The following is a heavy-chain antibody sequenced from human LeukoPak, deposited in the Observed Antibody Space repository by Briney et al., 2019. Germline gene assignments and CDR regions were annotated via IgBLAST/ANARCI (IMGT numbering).Heavy chain of an antibody. Sequence: SVKVSCKASGGTFSSYAISWVRQAPRQGLEWMGGIIPIFGTANYAQKFQGRVTITADKSTSTAYMELSSLRSEDTAVYYCARDQGGSYLSFFDYWGQGTLVTVSS. D-gene: IGHD1-26*01. CDR3: ARDQGGSYLSFFDY. CDR1: GGTFSSYA. CDR2: IIPIFGTA. J-gene: IGHJ4*02. V-gene: IGHV1-69*06.